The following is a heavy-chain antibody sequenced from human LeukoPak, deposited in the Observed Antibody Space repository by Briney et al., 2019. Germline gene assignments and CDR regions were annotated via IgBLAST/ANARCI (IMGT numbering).Heavy chain of an antibody. CDR2: ISAYNGNT. CDR1: GYTFTSYG. CDR3: ARVAENLDYYGSSGYPYYFDC. D-gene: IGHD3-22*01. V-gene: IGHV1-18*01. Sequence: ASVKVSCKASGYTFTSYGISWVRQAPGQGLEWMGWISAYNGNTNYAQKLQGRVTMTTDTSTSTACMELRSLRSDDTAVYYCARVAENLDYYGSSGYPYYFDCWGQGTLVTVSS. J-gene: IGHJ4*02.